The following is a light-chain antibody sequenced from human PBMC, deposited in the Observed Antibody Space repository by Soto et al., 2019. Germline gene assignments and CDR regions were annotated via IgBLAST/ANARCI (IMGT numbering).Light chain of an antibody. J-gene: IGKJ1*01. V-gene: IGKV3-20*01. CDR3: QQYGPT. CDR1: QSVSSTY. Sequence: EIVLTQSPGTLSLSPGESATLSCRASQSVSSTYLAWYQQKPGQAPRLLIYVASSRATGIPDRFSGSGSGTDFTLTISILEPEDFAVYFCQQYGPTFGQGTKVEIK. CDR2: VAS.